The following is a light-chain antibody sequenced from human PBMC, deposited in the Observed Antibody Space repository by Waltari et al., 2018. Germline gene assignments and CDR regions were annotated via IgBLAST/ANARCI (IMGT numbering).Light chain of an antibody. CDR2: AAS. CDR1: HGISDY. Sequence: DMQMTQSPSSLSASVGDRVTITCRVRHGISDYVAWYQQKSGKGPKLLIYAASTLQSGVPSRFSGSGSGTDFTLTISSLQPEDVATYYCQNYNNAPFTFGPGTKVDIK. V-gene: IGKV1-27*01. CDR3: QNYNNAPFT. J-gene: IGKJ3*01.